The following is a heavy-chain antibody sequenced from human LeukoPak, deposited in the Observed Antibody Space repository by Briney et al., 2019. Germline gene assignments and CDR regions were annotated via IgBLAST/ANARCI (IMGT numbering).Heavy chain of an antibody. CDR1: GYTFTSYY. Sequence: ASVKVSCKASGYTFTSYYMHWVRQAPGQGPEWMGIINPSGGSTSYAQKFQGRVTMTRDTSTSTVYMELSSLRSEDTAVYYCARDRDYDYVWESYRYTRPWFDPWGQGTLVTVSS. J-gene: IGHJ5*02. CDR2: INPSGGST. D-gene: IGHD3-16*02. CDR3: ARDRDYDYVWESYRYTRPWFDP. V-gene: IGHV1-46*01.